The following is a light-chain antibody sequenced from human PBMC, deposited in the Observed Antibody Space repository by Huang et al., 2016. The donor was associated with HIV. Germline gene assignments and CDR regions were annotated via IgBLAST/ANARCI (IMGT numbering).Light chain of an antibody. CDR1: QSINSY. Sequence: DIQMTQSPSSLSASVGDRVTITCRASQSINSYLNWYQQKPGKAPKLLIYAASSLQSGVPSRFSCSGSGTDFTLTISSLQPEDFAIYYCQQSYSTPGYTFGQGTKLEIK. CDR3: QQSYSTPGYT. V-gene: IGKV1-39*01. CDR2: AAS. J-gene: IGKJ2*01.